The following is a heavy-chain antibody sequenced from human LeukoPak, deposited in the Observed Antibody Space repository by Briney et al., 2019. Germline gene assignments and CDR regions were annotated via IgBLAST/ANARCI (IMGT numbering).Heavy chain of an antibody. Sequence: SGGSLRLSCAASGFTFSDFYMTWIRQPPGKGLEWIGSIYDTGSTFYNPSLKSRVIISVDTSKNQFSLKLSSVTAADTAVYYCQSRFLEWLLDYWGQGTLVTVSS. CDR1: GFTFSDFY. V-gene: IGHV4-38-2*01. CDR2: IYDTGST. D-gene: IGHD3-3*01. J-gene: IGHJ4*02. CDR3: QSRFLEWLLDY.